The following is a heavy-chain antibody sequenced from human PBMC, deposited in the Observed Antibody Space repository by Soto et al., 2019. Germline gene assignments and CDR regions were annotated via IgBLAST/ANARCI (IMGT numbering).Heavy chain of an antibody. CDR1: GGTFSGYV. V-gene: IGHV1-69*01. CDR2: FVPLFGTT. Sequence: QLVQSGPEVKKPGSSVKVSCQTSGGTFSGYVVTWVRQAPGQGLEWMGEFVPLFGTTNYAQRFWGRITITSEVSTSTAYMELRTLRSDDTAVYYWATHGLGVSSPPYFDNWGQGTLVTVSS. J-gene: IGHJ4*02. D-gene: IGHD3-16*01. CDR3: ATHGLGVSSPPYFDN.